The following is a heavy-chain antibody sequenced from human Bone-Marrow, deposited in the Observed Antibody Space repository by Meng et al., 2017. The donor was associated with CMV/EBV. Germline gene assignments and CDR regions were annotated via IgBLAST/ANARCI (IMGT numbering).Heavy chain of an antibody. CDR2: ISPDGSNK. D-gene: IGHD1-26*01. CDR3: AKDMTPHAEWELPTR. J-gene: IGHJ4*02. V-gene: IGHV3-30*18. Sequence: SGFTFYSYGMHWVRQAPGKGLEWVAVISPDGSNKYYADSVKGRFTISRDNSKNTLYLQMNSLRAEDTAVYYCAKDMTPHAEWELPTRWGQGTLVTVSS. CDR1: GFTFYSYG.